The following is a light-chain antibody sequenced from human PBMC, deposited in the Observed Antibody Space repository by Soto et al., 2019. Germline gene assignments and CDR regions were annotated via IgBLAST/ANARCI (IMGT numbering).Light chain of an antibody. CDR3: CSYAGSSIFYV. Sequence: QSVLTQPRSVSGSPGRSVTISCTGTSSDVGAYDYVSWYQQHPGEAPKLIIYGVSQRPSGVPDRFSGSKSGNTASLTISGLEAEDEADYYCCSYAGSSIFYVYGRGTKVTVL. CDR2: GVS. V-gene: IGLV2-11*01. J-gene: IGLJ1*01. CDR1: SSDVGAYDY.